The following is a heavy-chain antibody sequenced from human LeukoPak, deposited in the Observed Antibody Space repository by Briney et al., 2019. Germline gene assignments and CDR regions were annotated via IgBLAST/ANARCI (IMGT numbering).Heavy chain of an antibody. D-gene: IGHD2-2*01. Sequence: PSETLSLTCTVSGGSISSYYWSWFRQPPGKGLEWIGYVYYSGSTNYNPSLKSRVTISVDTSKNQFSLKLTSVSAADTAVYYCAGVPSDYYFGMDVWGQGTTVTVSS. CDR1: GGSISSYY. J-gene: IGHJ6*02. V-gene: IGHV4-59*08. CDR2: VYYSGST. CDR3: AGVPSDYYFGMDV.